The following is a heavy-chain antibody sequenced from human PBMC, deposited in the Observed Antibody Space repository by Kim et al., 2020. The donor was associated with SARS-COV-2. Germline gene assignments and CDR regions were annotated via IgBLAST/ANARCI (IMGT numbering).Heavy chain of an antibody. D-gene: IGHD2-2*01. V-gene: IGHV1-18*04. CDR2: ISAYNGNT. Sequence: ASVKVSCKASGYTFTSYGISWVRQAPGQGLEWMGWISAYNGNTNYAQKLQGRVTMTTDTSTSTAYMELRSLRSDDTAVYYCARGVLVVPAANYYNYGMDVWGQGTTVTVSS. CDR3: ARGVLVVPAANYYNYGMDV. CDR1: GYTFTSYG. J-gene: IGHJ6*02.